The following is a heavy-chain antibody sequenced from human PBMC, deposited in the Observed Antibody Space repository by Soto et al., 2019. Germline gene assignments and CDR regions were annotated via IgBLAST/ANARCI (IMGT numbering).Heavy chain of an antibody. Sequence: QVQLQESGPGLVKPSETLSLTCSVSGDAISRHYWSWIRQSPGKGLEWLGYFFHTGTALYNPSLKSRVSMSVDTSKNQFSLRLTSVIPADTAVYFCARSYGGNSQFFDLWGRGTLVTGSS. CDR2: FFHTGTA. CDR3: ARSYGGNSQFFDL. CDR1: GDAISRHY. V-gene: IGHV4-59*11. J-gene: IGHJ2*01. D-gene: IGHD1-26*01.